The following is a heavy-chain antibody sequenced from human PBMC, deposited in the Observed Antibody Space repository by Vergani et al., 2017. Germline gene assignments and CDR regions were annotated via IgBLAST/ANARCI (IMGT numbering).Heavy chain of an antibody. J-gene: IGHJ6*03. Sequence: VELVESGGGLVQPGGSLRLSCAASGFTFSNYAMHWVRQAPGKGLECVAIISYDGSNKYYVDSVKGRFTISRDNSKNTLYLQMNSLRAEDTAVYYCARDPGQYSSSQNYYYYMDVWGKGTTVTVSS. CDR3: ARDPGQYSSSQNYYYYMDV. V-gene: IGHV3-30-3*01. CDR2: ISYDGSNK. D-gene: IGHD6-13*01. CDR1: GFTFSNYA.